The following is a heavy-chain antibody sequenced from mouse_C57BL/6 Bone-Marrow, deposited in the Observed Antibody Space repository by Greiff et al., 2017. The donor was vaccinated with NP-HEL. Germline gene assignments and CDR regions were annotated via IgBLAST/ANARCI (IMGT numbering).Heavy chain of an antibody. CDR3: ARPYSTLAWFAY. D-gene: IGHD2-5*01. CDR1: GFTFSSYG. V-gene: IGHV5-6*01. Sequence: VQLQQSGGDLVKPGGSLKLSCAASGFTFSSYGMSWVRQTPDKRLEWVATISSGGIYTYYLDRVKGRFTISRDNAKNPLYLQMSSLKSEDTAMYYCARPYSTLAWFAYWGQGTLVTVSA. J-gene: IGHJ3*01. CDR2: ISSGGIYT.